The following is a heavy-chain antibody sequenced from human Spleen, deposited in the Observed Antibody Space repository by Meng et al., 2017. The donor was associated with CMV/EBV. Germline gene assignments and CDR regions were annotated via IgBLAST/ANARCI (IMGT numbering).Heavy chain of an antibody. V-gene: IGHV3-15*01. J-gene: IGHJ4*02. CDR2: IKSETDGGTT. Sequence: GESLKISGGASGFTVSNAWMSWVRQAPGKGLEWVGRIKSETDGGTTDYAAPVKGRFTIPRDDSKNTLYLQMNSLRAEDTAVYYCAKGLAGATDYWGQGTLVTVSS. D-gene: IGHD1-26*01. CDR3: AKGLAGATDY. CDR1: GFTVSNAW.